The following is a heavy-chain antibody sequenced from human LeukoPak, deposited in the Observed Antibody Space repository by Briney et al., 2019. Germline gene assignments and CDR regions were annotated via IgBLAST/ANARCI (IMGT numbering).Heavy chain of an antibody. CDR3: AKERGGYCSGGSCYPFDY. V-gene: IGHV3-30*18. D-gene: IGHD2-15*01. CDR2: ISYDGSNK. Sequence: PGGSLRLSCAASGFTFSSYGMHWVRQAPGKGLEWVAVISYDGSNKYYADSVKSRFTISRDNSKNTLYLQMNSLRAEDTAVYYCAKERGGYCSGGSCYPFDYWGQGTLVTVSS. J-gene: IGHJ4*02. CDR1: GFTFSSYG.